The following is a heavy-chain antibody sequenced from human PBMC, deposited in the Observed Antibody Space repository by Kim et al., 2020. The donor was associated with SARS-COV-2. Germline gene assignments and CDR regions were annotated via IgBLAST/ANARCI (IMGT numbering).Heavy chain of an antibody. CDR3: AKDLSGLAKVN. CDR1: GFSFSSYA. CDR2: ISGSGGST. V-gene: IGHV3-23*01. J-gene: IGHJ4*02. Sequence: GGSLRLSCAASGFSFSSYAMSWVRQAPGKGLEWVSAISGSGGSTYYADSVKGRFTISRDNSKNTLYLQMNSLRAEEDTAVYYCAKDLSGLAKVNWGQGTLVTVPS. D-gene: IGHD3-10*01.